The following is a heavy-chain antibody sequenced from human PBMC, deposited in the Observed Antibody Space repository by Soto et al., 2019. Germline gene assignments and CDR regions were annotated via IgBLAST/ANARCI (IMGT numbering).Heavy chain of an antibody. CDR1: GGSINSYY. V-gene: IGHV4-59*01. CDR2: ISYSGST. D-gene: IGHD3-10*01. CDR3: ARSFMIRGSPGNWFDP. Sequence: SETMSLTCTVSGGSINSYYWSWIRQHPGKGLEWIGYISYSGSTNYNPSLKSRVTISVDTSKNQFSLKLSSVTAADTAVYYCARSFMIRGSPGNWFDPWGQGTLVTVSS. J-gene: IGHJ5*02.